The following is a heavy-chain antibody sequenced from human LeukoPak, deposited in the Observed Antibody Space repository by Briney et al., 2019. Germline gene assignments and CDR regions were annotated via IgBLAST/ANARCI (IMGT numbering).Heavy chain of an antibody. J-gene: IGHJ4*02. CDR2: IDTNTGNP. Sequence: RASVKVSCKASGYTFTTFAMNWVRQAPGQGLEWMGWIDTNTGNPTYAQGFTRRFVFSLDTSVSTAYLQINSLKAEDTAVYYCARGVDHNQFYSGYGFDYWGQGTLVTVSS. CDR3: ARGVDHNQFYSGYGFDY. CDR1: GYTFTTFA. V-gene: IGHV7-4-1*02. D-gene: IGHD5-12*01.